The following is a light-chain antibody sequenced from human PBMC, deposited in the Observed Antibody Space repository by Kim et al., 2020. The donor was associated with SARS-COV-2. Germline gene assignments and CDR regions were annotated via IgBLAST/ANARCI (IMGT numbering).Light chain of an antibody. Sequence: GKRVTISCTGSSCNSRKNTWNWYQQLPGTAPNPVIYVNNNRPPGVPDRFSGSKSGTSASLAISGLQSEDEADYHCAAWDDSLNGVVFGGGTQLTVL. CDR1: SCNSRKNT. CDR3: AAWDDSLNGVV. CDR2: VNN. J-gene: IGLJ2*01. V-gene: IGLV1-44*01.